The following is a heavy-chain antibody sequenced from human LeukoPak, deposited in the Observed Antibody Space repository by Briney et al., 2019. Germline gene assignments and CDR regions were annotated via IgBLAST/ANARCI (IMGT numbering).Heavy chain of an antibody. CDR2: IQRDGREK. CDR3: ARGDFGGGSYTDACDV. J-gene: IGHJ3*01. Sequence: GGSLRLSCAASGFTFSDYWMSWVRQAPGKGLEWVANIQRDGREKHYIDSVKGRFTISRDNAKNSMYLQMNSLRADDTYVYYCARGDFGGGSYTDACDVWGQGTMVTVSS. D-gene: IGHD3-3*01. V-gene: IGHV3-7*04. CDR1: GFTFSDYW.